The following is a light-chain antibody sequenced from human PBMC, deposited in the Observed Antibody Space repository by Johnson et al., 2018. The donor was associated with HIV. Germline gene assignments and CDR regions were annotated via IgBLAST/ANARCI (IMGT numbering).Light chain of an antibody. CDR1: SSNIGNNY. CDR2: ENN. CDR3: GTRDRSLNIYV. V-gene: IGLV1-51*02. J-gene: IGLJ1*01. Sequence: QSVLTQPPSVSAAPGQKVTISCSGSSSNIGNNYVSWYQQLPGTAPKLLIYENNKRPSGIPDRFSGSKSGTSATLGITGLQTGDEADYYCGTRDRSLNIYVFGTGTKVTVL.